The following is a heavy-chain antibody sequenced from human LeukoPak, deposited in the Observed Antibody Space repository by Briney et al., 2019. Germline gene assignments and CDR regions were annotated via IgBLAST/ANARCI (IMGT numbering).Heavy chain of an antibody. CDR1: GFTFSSYG. J-gene: IGHJ6*03. CDR2: IWYDGSNK. V-gene: IGHV3-33*01. D-gene: IGHD3-16*01. CDR3: ARVGGARYYYYYMDV. Sequence: PGGALRLSCAASGFTFSSYGMPWVRQAPGKGLEWVAGIWYDGSNKYYADSVKGRFTISRDNSKNTLYLQMNSLRAEDTAVYYCARVGGARYYYYYMDVWGKGTTVTVSS.